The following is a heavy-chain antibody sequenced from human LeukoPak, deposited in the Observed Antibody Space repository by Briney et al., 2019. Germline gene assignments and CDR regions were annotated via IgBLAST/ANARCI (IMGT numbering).Heavy chain of an antibody. Sequence: GGSLRLSCAASGFIFNHHAMHWVRQAPGKGLGRVAVIWSDKSNRFYADSVRGRFTISRDDSRKAVYLQMERMTAEDTAIYYCAKDSQRGFDYSNSLEYWGQGALVTVAS. CDR3: AKDSQRGFDYSNSLEY. CDR2: IWSDKSNR. J-gene: IGHJ4*02. CDR1: GFIFNHHA. D-gene: IGHD4-11*01. V-gene: IGHV3-33*06.